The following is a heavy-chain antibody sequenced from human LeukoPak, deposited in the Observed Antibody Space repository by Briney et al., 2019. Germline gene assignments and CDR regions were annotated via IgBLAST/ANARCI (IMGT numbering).Heavy chain of an antibody. CDR3: ASKGKLGDAFDI. Sequence: SETLSLTCSVSGGSISSDSYYWSWIRQPAGKGLEWIGRIFTSGSTSYNPSLKSRVTMSLDTSKNQFSLKLSSVTAADTAVYYCASKGKLGDAFDIWGQGTVVTVSS. CDR2: IFTSGST. D-gene: IGHD3-16*01. V-gene: IGHV4-61*02. CDR1: GGSISSDSYY. J-gene: IGHJ3*02.